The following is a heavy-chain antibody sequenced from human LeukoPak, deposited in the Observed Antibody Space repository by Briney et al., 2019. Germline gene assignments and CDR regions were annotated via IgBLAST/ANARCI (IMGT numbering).Heavy chain of an antibody. CDR1: GCTLSDHF. Sequence: GGSLRLSCAASGCTLSDHFMDWVRQAPGKGLEWVGRIRNKAGRDTTQYAASVRGRFVISRDDSKNSLYLQMNSLRTEDTAVYYCAREGHSGTFDYWGQGTLVTVSS. D-gene: IGHD1-26*01. J-gene: IGHJ4*02. CDR2: IRNKAGRDTT. CDR3: AREGHSGTFDY. V-gene: IGHV3-72*01.